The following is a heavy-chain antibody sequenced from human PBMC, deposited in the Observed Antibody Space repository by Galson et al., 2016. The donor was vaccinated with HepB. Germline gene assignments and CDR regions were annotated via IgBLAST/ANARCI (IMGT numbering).Heavy chain of an antibody. CDR2: ISHDGNNK. Sequence: LRLSCAASGFTFSSYGIHWVRQAPGKGLEWVAVISHDGNNKFYADSVKGRFTISRDNSKNTLILQMNSLRAEDTAVYYCARGGYCSSTSCYRGARFDYWGQGTLVTVSS. CDR1: GFTFSSYG. CDR3: ARGGYCSSTSCYRGARFDY. J-gene: IGHJ4*02. D-gene: IGHD2-2*01. V-gene: IGHV3-30*03.